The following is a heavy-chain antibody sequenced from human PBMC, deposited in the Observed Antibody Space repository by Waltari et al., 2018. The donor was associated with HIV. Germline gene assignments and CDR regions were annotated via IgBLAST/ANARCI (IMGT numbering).Heavy chain of an antibody. CDR2: IKEHGSEK. CDR1: RFTFNKFW. CDR3: VAKQPGGGGYFDY. V-gene: IGHV3-7*01. D-gene: IGHD3-16*01. Sequence: EVQLVESGGNLVQPGGPLRLSCAASRFTFNKFWMRWVRQAPGNGVEGGATIKEHGSEKDYVESVKDRFTISRDDAKNSLYLQMNSLKAEDTAVYYCVAKQPGGGGYFDYWGQGTLVTVSS. J-gene: IGHJ4*02.